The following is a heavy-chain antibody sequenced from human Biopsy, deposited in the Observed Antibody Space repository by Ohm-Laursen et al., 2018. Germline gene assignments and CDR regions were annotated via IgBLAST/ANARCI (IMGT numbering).Heavy chain of an antibody. CDR2: MHHSGPT. CDR1: GDSISSDYY. D-gene: IGHD1-14*01. J-gene: IGHJ4*02. CDR3: TRKPNSLYYLDS. V-gene: IGHV4-31*11. Sequence: TLSLTCAVSGDSISSDYYWSWIRQVPGEGLEWIAYMHHSGPTYTYYNPSLKSRVAISVEVSKNQFSLKVSSVTAADTAVYFCTRKPNSLYYLDSWGQGILVTVSS.